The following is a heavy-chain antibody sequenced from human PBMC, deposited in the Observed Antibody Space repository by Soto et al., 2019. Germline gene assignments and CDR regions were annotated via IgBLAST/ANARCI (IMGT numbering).Heavy chain of an antibody. CDR1: GGSISSGPYS. D-gene: IGHD2-21*02. CDR3: ARTLGPQVTGYVDSDCRWTIDQ. CDR2: FYYSGST. Sequence: SETLSLTCTVSGGSISSGPYSWGWIRQPPGKGLEWIGTFYYSGSTHYNPSLESRVTISVDTSKNQFSLKVSSVTAADTGVYFCARTLGPQVTGYVDSDCRWTIDQWGQGTLVT. V-gene: IGHV4-39*01. J-gene: IGHJ4*02.